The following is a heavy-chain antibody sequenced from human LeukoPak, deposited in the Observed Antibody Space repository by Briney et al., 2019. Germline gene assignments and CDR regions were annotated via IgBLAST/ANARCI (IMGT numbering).Heavy chain of an antibody. Sequence: GGSLRLSCVASGFTFSSHNMNWVRQAPGKGLEWVSTISGSGGGTYYADSVKGRFTISRDNSRNTLYLQMNSLRAEDTAVYYCARLVFYYGSGSSFDYWGQGTLVTVSS. CDR3: ARLVFYYGSGSSFDY. J-gene: IGHJ4*02. V-gene: IGHV3-23*01. D-gene: IGHD3-10*01. CDR1: GFTFSSHN. CDR2: ISGSGGGT.